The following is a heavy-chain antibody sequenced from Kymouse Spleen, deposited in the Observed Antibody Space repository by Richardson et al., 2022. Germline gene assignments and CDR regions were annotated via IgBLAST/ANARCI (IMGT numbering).Heavy chain of an antibody. CDR3: ARAPYSSSSGYYYYGMDV. CDR1: GFTFSSYS. CDR2: ISSSSSTI. V-gene: IGHV3-48*02. D-gene: IGHD6-6*01. Sequence: EVQLVESGGGLVQPGGSLRLSCAASGFTFSSYSMNWVRQAPGKGLEWVSYISSSSSTIYYADSVKGRFTISRDNAKNSLYLQMNSLRDEDTAVYYCARAPYSSSSGYYYYGMDVWGQGTTVTVSS. J-gene: IGHJ6*02.